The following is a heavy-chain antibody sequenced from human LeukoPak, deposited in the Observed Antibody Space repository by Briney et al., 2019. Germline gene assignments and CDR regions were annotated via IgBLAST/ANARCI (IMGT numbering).Heavy chain of an antibody. CDR2: INPNSGGT. J-gene: IGHJ4*02. Sequence: ASVKVSCKASGYTFTGYYMHWVRQAPGQGLEWMGWINPNSGGTNYAQKFQGRVTMTRDTSISTAYVELSRLRSDDTAVYYCASTQYGSGPYYFDYWGQGTLVTVSS. V-gene: IGHV1-2*02. CDR1: GYTFTGYY. CDR3: ASTQYGSGPYYFDY. D-gene: IGHD3-10*01.